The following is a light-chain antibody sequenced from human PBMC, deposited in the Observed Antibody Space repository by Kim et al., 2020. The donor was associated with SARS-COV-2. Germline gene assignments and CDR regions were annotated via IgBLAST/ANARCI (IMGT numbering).Light chain of an antibody. CDR1: QDVRKY. Sequence: ASVGDRVIITCQASQDVRKYLNWYQLKPGKAPKLLIYDASILYTGVPSRFRGRGSGTRFSFTISSLQPEDIASYYCQQYDCLPPTFGGGTKVDIK. CDR2: DAS. CDR3: QQYDCLPPT. J-gene: IGKJ4*01. V-gene: IGKV1-33*01.